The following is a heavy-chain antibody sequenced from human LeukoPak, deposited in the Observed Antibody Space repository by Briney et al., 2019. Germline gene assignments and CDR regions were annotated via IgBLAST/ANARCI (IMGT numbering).Heavy chain of an antibody. J-gene: IGHJ4*02. CDR1: GFTFSNYA. D-gene: IGHD4-17*01. CDR3: ARDFNDYGDYSLPGVDY. CDR2: ITSNTAST. Sequence: GGSLRLSCAASGFTFSNYAMSWVRQVPGKGLEWVSGITSNTASTYYADSVKGRFSISRDNSKNTLYLQMNSLRAEDTAVYYCARDFNDYGDYSLPGVDYWGQGTLVTVSS. V-gene: IGHV3-23*01.